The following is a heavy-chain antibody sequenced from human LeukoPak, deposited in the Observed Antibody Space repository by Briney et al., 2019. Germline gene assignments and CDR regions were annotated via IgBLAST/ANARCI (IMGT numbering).Heavy chain of an antibody. D-gene: IGHD1-7*01. V-gene: IGHV3-21*01. Sequence: GGSLRLSCAASGFTFSTYSMNWVRRAPGKGLEWVSSIRTRSSYIYYADSVMGRFPLSRDHAKNSVYLQMNSLRVEDTAVYYCASLIELGRGDYWGQGTLVTVSS. CDR3: ASLIELGRGDY. CDR1: GFTFSTYS. J-gene: IGHJ4*02. CDR2: IRTRSSYI.